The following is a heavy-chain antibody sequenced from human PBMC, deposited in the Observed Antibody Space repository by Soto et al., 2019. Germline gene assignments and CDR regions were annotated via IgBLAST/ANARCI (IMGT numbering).Heavy chain of an antibody. Sequence: QVQLVESGGGVVQPGRSLRLSCAASGFTFSSYGMHWVRQAPGKGLEWVTVIWYDGSNKYYADSVKGRFTISRDNSKNTLDLQMNSLRAEYTAVYYWARDRGPFDRNDWPHSYYGMDVWGQGTTVTVSS. CDR1: GFTFSSYG. D-gene: IGHD1-1*01. CDR2: IWYDGSNK. J-gene: IGHJ6*02. V-gene: IGHV3-33*01. CDR3: ARDRGPFDRNDWPHSYYGMDV.